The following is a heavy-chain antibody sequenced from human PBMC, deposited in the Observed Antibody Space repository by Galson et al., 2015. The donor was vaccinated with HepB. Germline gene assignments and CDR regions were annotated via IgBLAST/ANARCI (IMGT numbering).Heavy chain of an antibody. D-gene: IGHD3-22*01. J-gene: IGHJ6*02. CDR2: ISGSGGST. CDR1: GFTFSSYA. Sequence: SLRLSCAASGFTFSSYAMSWVRQAPGKGLEWVSAISGSGGSTYYADSVKGRFTISRDNSKNTLYLQMNSLRAEDTAVYYCAKDSSGYYPYYYGMDVWGQGTTVTVSS. V-gene: IGHV3-23*01. CDR3: AKDSSGYYPYYYGMDV.